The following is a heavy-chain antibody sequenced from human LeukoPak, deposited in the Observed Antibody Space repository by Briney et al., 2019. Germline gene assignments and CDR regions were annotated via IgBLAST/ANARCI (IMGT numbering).Heavy chain of an antibody. CDR2: ISSSSSYI. D-gene: IGHD4-23*01. V-gene: IGHV3-21*01. CDR3: ARGRPHGNDY. CDR1: AFIFSGHW. J-gene: IGHJ4*02. Sequence: GGSLRLSCEGSAFIFSGHWMNWVRQAPGKGLEWVSSISSSSSYIYYADSVKGRFTISRDNAKNSLYLRMNSLRAEDTAVYYCARGRPHGNDYWGQGTLVTVSS.